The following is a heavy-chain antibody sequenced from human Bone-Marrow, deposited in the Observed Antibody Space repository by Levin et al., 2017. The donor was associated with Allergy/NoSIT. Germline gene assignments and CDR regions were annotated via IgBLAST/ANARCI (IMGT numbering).Heavy chain of an antibody. Sequence: GESLKISCAASGFTFSDYSMNWVRQAPGKGLEWVSYISTSGATTHYADSVKGRFTISRDNAKNSLYLQMNSLRDEDTAVYYCARLWREYSTSDDAFDIWGQGTMVTVS. V-gene: IGHV3-48*02. J-gene: IGHJ3*02. D-gene: IGHD6-6*01. CDR1: GFTFSDYS. CDR3: ARLWREYSTSDDAFDI. CDR2: ISTSGATT.